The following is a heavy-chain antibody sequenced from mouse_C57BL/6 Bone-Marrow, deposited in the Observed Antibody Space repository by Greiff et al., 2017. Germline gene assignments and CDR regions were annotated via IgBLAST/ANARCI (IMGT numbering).Heavy chain of an antibody. J-gene: IGHJ3*01. CDR3: ARHRFAC. CDR2: ISSGGSYT. Sequence: EVKLMESGGDLVKPGGSLKLSCAASGFTFSSYGMSWVRQTPDKRLEWVATISSGGSYTYYPDSVKGRFTISRDNAKNTLYLQMSSLKSEDTAVYYCARHRFACWGQGALVTVSA. CDR1: GFTFSSYG. V-gene: IGHV5-6*01.